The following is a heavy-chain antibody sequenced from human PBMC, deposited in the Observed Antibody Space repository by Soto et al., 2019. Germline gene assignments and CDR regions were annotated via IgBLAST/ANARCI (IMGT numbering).Heavy chain of an antibody. CDR2: IYYSGST. CDR3: ARVTWIQSYYYYYGMDV. J-gene: IGHJ6*02. V-gene: IGHV4-59*01. Sequence: ASETLSLTCTVSGGSISSYYWSWIRQPPGKGLEWIGYIYYSGSTNYNPSLKSRVTISVDTSKNQFSLKLSSVTAADTAVYYCARVTWIQSYYYYYGMDVWGQGTTVTVSS. D-gene: IGHD5-18*01. CDR1: GGSISSYY.